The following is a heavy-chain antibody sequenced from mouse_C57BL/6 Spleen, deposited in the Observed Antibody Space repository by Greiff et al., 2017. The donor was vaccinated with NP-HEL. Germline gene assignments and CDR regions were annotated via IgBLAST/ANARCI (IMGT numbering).Heavy chain of an antibody. J-gene: IGHJ4*01. CDR3: AMYSLYAMDY. CDR2: IYPGDGDT. Sequence: VQLQQSGPELVKPGASVKISCKASGYAFSSSWMNWVKQRPGKGLEWIGRIYPGDGDTNYNGKVKGKATLTADKSSSTAYMQISSLTSEDSAVYFCAMYSLYAMDYWGQGTSVTVSS. D-gene: IGHD2-12*01. CDR1: GYAFSSSW. V-gene: IGHV1-82*01.